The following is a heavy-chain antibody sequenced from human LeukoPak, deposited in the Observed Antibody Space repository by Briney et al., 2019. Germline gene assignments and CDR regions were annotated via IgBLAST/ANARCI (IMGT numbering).Heavy chain of an antibody. CDR2: IYYSGST. D-gene: IGHD1-26*01. CDR3: ARYSGSYPHDAFDI. J-gene: IGHJ3*02. Sequence: SETLSLTCIVSGGSISSYYWSWIRQPPGKGLEWIGYIYYSGSTSYNPSLKSRVTISVDTSKNHFSLKLSSVTAADTAVYYCARYSGSYPHDAFDIWGQGTMVTVSS. V-gene: IGHV4-59*01. CDR1: GGSISSYY.